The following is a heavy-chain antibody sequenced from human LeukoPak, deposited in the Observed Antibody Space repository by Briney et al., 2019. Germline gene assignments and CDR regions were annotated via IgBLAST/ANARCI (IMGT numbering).Heavy chain of an antibody. Sequence: ASVKVSCKASGGTFSSYAISWVRQAPGQGLEWMGRIIPILGIANYAQKFQGRATITADKSTSTAYMELSSLRSEDTAVYYCARAGTDGGRRYFDLWGRGTLVTVSS. CDR3: ARAGTDGGRRYFDL. V-gene: IGHV1-69*04. J-gene: IGHJ2*01. CDR1: GGTFSSYA. D-gene: IGHD2-8*01. CDR2: IIPILGIA.